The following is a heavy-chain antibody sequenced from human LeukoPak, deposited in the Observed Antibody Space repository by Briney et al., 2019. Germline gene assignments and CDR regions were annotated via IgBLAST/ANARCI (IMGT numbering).Heavy chain of an antibody. CDR3: ARVGPGGGTPAWYYYYGMDV. J-gene: IGHJ6*02. V-gene: IGHV3-33*01. D-gene: IGHD2-15*01. Sequence: GGSLRLSCAASGFTFSSYGMHWVRQAPGKGLEWVAVIWYDGSNKYYADSVKGRFTISRDNSKNTLYLQMNSLRAEDTAVYYCARVGPGGGTPAWYYYYGMDVWGQGTTVTVSS. CDR1: GFTFSSYG. CDR2: IWYDGSNK.